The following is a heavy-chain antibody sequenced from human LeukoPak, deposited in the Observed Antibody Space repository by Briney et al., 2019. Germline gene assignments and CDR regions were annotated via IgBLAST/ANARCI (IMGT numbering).Heavy chain of an antibody. D-gene: IGHD6-13*01. Sequence: GGSLRLSCAASGFTFSSYAMSRVRQAPGKGLEWVSTVSGGGGSTYYADSVKGRFTISRDNSKNTLYLQMNSLRAEDTAVYYCAKGREIAAVGNFDYWGQGTLVTVSS. CDR2: VSGGGGST. CDR3: AKGREIAAVGNFDY. J-gene: IGHJ4*02. V-gene: IGHV3-23*01. CDR1: GFTFSSYA.